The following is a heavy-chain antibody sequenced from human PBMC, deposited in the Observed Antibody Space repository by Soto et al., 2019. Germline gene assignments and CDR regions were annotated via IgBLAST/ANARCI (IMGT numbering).Heavy chain of an antibody. D-gene: IGHD3-22*01. CDR3: ARVSYDSIHLSFDP. V-gene: IGHV4-59*01. Sequence: SETLSLTCTVSGGSISSYYWSWIRQPPGKGLEWIGYIYYSGSTNYNPSLKSRVTISVDTSKNQFSLKLSSVTAADTAVYYCARVSYDSIHLSFDPWGQGTLVTVSS. J-gene: IGHJ5*02. CDR2: IYYSGST. CDR1: GGSISSYY.